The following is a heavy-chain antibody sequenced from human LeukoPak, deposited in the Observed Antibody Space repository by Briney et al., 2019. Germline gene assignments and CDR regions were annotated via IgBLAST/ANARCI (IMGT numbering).Heavy chain of an antibody. CDR1: GFTFSSYA. Sequence: GGSLRLSCAASGFTFSSYAMSWVRQAPGKGLEWVSAISGSGGSTYYAGSVKGRFTISRDNSKNTLYLQMNSLRAEDTAVYYCAKDPHSSSWSVWFDPWGQGTLVTVSS. CDR2: ISGSGGST. D-gene: IGHD6-13*01. J-gene: IGHJ5*02. CDR3: AKDPHSSSWSVWFDP. V-gene: IGHV3-23*01.